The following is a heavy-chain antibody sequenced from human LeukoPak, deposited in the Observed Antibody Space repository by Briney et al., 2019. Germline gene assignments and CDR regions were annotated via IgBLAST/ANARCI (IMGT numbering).Heavy chain of an antibody. V-gene: IGHV3-23*01. CDR3: ANSWRAGYYYFDY. CDR1: GFGFSHYG. Sequence: GESLRLSCAASGFGFSHYGMHWVRQAPGKGLEWVSSISGSGVSTYYADSVKGRFTISRDNSKNTLYLQMNSLRAEDTAVYYCANSWRAGYYYFDYWGQGTLVTVSS. D-gene: IGHD2-21*01. CDR2: ISGSGVST. J-gene: IGHJ4*02.